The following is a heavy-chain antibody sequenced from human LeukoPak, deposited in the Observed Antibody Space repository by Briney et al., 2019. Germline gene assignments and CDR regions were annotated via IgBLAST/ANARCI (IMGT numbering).Heavy chain of an antibody. V-gene: IGHV3-30*03. Sequence: GGSLRLSCVASGFTFSSSGMNWVRQAPGKGLEWVAVISYDGSNKYYADSVKGRFTISRDNSKNTLYLQMNSLRAEDTAVYYCARERRDAFDYWGQGTLVTVSS. CDR1: GFTFSSSG. CDR2: ISYDGSNK. J-gene: IGHJ4*02. CDR3: ARERRDAFDY.